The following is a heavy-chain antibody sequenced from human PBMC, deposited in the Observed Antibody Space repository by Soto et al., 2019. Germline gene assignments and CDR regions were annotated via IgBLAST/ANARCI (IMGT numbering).Heavy chain of an antibody. D-gene: IGHD3-22*01. Sequence: PSGTLSLACAFCGGSFSGYFLTWIRQPPGKGLEWIGEINHSGNTNYNPSLKSRVTISVDTSKSQFSLKLSSVTAADTAVYYCARLRWYYYDSSGTGDYWGQGTLVTVSS. CDR2: INHSGNT. J-gene: IGHJ4*02. CDR1: GGSFSGYF. V-gene: IGHV4-34*01. CDR3: ARLRWYYYDSSGTGDY.